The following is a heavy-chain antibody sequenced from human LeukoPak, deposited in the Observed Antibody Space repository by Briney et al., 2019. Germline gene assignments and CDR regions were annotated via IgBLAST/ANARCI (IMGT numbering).Heavy chain of an antibody. CDR1: GYSFTSYW. J-gene: IGHJ6*02. V-gene: IGHV5-51*01. CDR3: ARLPTSSSWSYYYYGMDV. CDR2: IYPGDSDT. D-gene: IGHD6-13*01. Sequence: GESLKISCKGSGYSFTSYWIGWVRQMPGKGLEWMGIIYPGDSDTRYSPSFQGQVTISADKSISTAYLQWSSLKASDTAMYYCARLPTSSSWSYYYYGMDVWGQGTTVTVSS.